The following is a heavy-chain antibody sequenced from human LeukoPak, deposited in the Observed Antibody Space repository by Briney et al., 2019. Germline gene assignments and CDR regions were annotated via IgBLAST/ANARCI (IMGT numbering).Heavy chain of an antibody. CDR1: GGSISSYY. D-gene: IGHD5/OR15-5a*01. CDR3: ARAVYVDDQDYYYYMDV. CDR2: IYTSGST. V-gene: IGHV4-4*07. Sequence: SETLSLTCTDSGGSISSYYWSWIRQPAGKGLEWIGRIYTSGSTNYNPPLKSRVTISVDKSKNQFSLKLSSVTAADTAVYYCARAVYVDDQDYYYYMDVWGKGTTVTVSS. J-gene: IGHJ6*03.